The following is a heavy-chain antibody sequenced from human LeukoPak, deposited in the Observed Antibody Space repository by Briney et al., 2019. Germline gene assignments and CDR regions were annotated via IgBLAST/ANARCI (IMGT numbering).Heavy chain of an antibody. CDR3: ARDLNSARLLGIVDY. CDR2: ISYDGSNK. D-gene: IGHD6-6*01. Sequence: SGGSLRLSCAASGFTFSSYAMHWVRQAPGKGLEWVAVISYDGSNKYYADSVKGRFTISRDNSKNTLYLQMNSLRAEDTAVYYCARDLNSARLLGIVDYWGQGTLVTVSS. CDR1: GFTFSSYA. V-gene: IGHV3-30-3*01. J-gene: IGHJ4*02.